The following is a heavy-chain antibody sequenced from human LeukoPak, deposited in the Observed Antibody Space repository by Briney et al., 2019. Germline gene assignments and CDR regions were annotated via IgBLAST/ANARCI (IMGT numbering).Heavy chain of an antibody. V-gene: IGHV4-31*03. Sequence: SQTLSLTCNVSGGSLNSGGYYWSWSRQHPGKGREWIGYIYFGGRTTYTPSRNGRASISLDTSKNHFSLRLSSVTAADRAVYYCARVRGAGRDYSYGMDVWVQGTTVTVSS. J-gene: IGHJ6*02. D-gene: IGHD3-10*01. CDR1: GGSLNSGGYY. CDR2: IYFGGRT. CDR3: ARVRGAGRDYSYGMDV.